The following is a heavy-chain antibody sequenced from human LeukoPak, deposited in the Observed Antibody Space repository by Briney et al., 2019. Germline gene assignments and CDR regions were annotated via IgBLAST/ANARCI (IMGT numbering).Heavy chain of an antibody. Sequence: SQTLSLTCTVSGDSISGHYWNWIRQTPGKGLEWIGYIYYSGTTNYNPSLKSRVTISLDTSKNQFSLKLSSVTAADTAVYYCARESYSSSWYADYWGQGTLVTVSS. CDR2: IYYSGTT. D-gene: IGHD6-13*01. CDR1: GDSISGHY. CDR3: ARESYSSSWYADY. V-gene: IGHV4-59*11. J-gene: IGHJ4*02.